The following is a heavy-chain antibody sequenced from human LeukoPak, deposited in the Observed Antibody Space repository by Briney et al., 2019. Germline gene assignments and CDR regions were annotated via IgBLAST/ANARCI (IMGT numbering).Heavy chain of an antibody. CDR3: ARDRIAAAPFDY. V-gene: IGHV3-11*06. CDR1: GFTFSDYY. J-gene: IGHJ4*02. D-gene: IGHD6-13*01. Sequence: PGGSLRLSCAASGFTFSDYYMSWIRQAPGKGLEWVSSISSSSSYIYYADSVKGRFTISRDNAKNSLYLQMNSLRAEDTAVYYCARDRIAAAPFDYWGQGTLVTVSS. CDR2: ISSSSSYI.